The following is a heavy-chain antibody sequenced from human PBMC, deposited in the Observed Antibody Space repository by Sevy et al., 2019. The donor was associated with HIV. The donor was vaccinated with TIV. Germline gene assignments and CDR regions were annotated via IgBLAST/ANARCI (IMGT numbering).Heavy chain of an antibody. CDR1: GLSFSNAW. D-gene: IGHD3-22*01. J-gene: IGHJ4*02. Sequence: GGSLRLSCAASGLSFSNAWMAWVRQAPGKGLEWVGPIRSETGGGTTDFAAFAKGKFTISRDDPKNTLYLQMNSLKTEDTAVYYCAIDHRRDGMIVVPFEKWGLGTLVTVSS. CDR2: IRSETGGGTT. V-gene: IGHV3-15*01. CDR3: AIDHRRDGMIVVPFEK.